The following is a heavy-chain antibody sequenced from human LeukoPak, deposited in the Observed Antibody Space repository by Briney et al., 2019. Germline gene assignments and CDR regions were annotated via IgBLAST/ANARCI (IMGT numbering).Heavy chain of an antibody. CDR1: GGSISSYY. CDR3: ARHRSGYYEDQHFDY. Sequence: PSETLSLTCTVSGGSISSYYWSWIRQPAGKGLEWIGRIYTSGSTNYNPSLKSRVTMSVDTSKDQISLNLSSVTAADTAVYYCARHRSGYYEDQHFDYWGQGTLVTVSS. V-gene: IGHV4-4*07. J-gene: IGHJ4*02. D-gene: IGHD3-22*01. CDR2: IYTSGST.